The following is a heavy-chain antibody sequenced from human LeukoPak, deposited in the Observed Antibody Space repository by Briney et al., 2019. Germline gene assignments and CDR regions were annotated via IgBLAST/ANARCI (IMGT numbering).Heavy chain of an antibody. V-gene: IGHV3-23*01. J-gene: IGHJ4*02. Sequence: GGSLRLSCAASGFTFSSYAMSWVRQAPGKGLEWVSAISGSGGSTYYADSVKGRFTISRDNAKNSLYLQMNSLRAEDTAVYYCARDRAGYFDYWGQGTLVTVSS. CDR3: ARDRAGYFDY. CDR1: GFTFSSYA. CDR2: ISGSGGST.